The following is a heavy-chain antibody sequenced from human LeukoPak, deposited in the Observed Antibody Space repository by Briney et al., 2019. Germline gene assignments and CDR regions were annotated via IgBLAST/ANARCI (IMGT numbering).Heavy chain of an antibody. D-gene: IGHD5-24*01. V-gene: IGHV4-34*01. J-gene: IGHJ4*02. CDR1: GGSFSGYY. CDR2: INHSGST. Sequence: SSETLSLTCAVYGGSFSGYYWSWIRQPPGKGLEWIGEINHSGSTNYNPSLKSRVTISVDTSKNQFSLKLSSVTAADTAVYYCASLPRRDGYNGDYWGQGTLVTVSS. CDR3: ASLPRRDGYNGDY.